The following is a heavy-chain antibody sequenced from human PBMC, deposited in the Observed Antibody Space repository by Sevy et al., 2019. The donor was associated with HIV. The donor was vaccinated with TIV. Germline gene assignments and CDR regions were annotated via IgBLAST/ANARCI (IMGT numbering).Heavy chain of an antibody. D-gene: IGHD3-22*01. CDR3: ARGPRKYYDSSGYYYPPSY. J-gene: IGHJ4*02. CDR1: GYTFTSYG. CDR2: ISAYNGNT. Sequence: ASVKVSCEASGYTFTSYGIIWVRQAPGQGLEWMGWISAYNGNTNYAQRLQGRVTMTTDTFTSTAHMELTSLRSDDMAVYYCARGPRKYYDSSGYYYPPSYWGQGTLVTVSS. V-gene: IGHV1-18*03.